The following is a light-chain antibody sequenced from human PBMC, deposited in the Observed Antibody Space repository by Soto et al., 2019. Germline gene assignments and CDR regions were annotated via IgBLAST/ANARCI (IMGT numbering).Light chain of an antibody. J-gene: IGKJ1*01. V-gene: IGKV1-5*01. CDR3: QQYNNWPSWT. CDR2: DAS. CDR1: ESIGRW. Sequence: DIQMTQSPSTLSASVGDTVTVTCRASESIGRWLAWYQQNPGKAPNLLIYDASTLQSGVPSRFSGSGSGTEFTLTISSLQSEDFAVYYCQQYNNWPSWTFGQGTKVDI.